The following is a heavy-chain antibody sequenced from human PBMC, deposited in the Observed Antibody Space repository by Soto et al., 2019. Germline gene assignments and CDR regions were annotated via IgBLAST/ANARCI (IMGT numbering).Heavy chain of an antibody. CDR3: ARLGRRGYYGSGIHDY. CDR2: IYYSGST. V-gene: IGHV4-39*01. D-gene: IGHD3-10*01. Sequence: SETLSLTCTVSGGSISSSSYYWGWIRQPPGKGLEWIGSIYYSGSTYYNPSLKSRVTISVDTSKNQFSLKLSSVTAADTAVYYCARLGRRGYYGSGIHDYWGQGTLVTVS. J-gene: IGHJ4*02. CDR1: GGSISSSSYY.